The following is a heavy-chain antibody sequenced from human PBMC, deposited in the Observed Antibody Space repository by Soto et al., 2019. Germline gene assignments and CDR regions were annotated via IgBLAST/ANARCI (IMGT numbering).Heavy chain of an antibody. J-gene: IGHJ4*02. D-gene: IGHD6-13*01. CDR2: ISGSGGST. CDR1: GFTFSSYA. V-gene: IGHV3-23*01. CDR3: AKGGSSSWYSYYFDY. Sequence: GGSLRLSCAASGFTFSSYAMSWVRQAPGKGLEWVSAISGSGGSTYYADSVKGRFTISRDNSKNTLYLQMNSLRAEDTAVYYCAKGGSSSWYSYYFDYWGQGTLVTVSS.